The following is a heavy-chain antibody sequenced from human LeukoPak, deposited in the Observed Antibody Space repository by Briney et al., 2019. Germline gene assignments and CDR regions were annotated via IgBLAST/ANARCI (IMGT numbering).Heavy chain of an antibody. V-gene: IGHV1-46*01. CDR1: GYTFTDFY. D-gene: IGHD6-13*01. Sequence: ASVKVSCKASGYTFTDFYMNWVRQAPGQRLEWMGIINPSGASTRYAQKFQGRVTMTRDTSTSTVYMELSSLRSEDTAVYYCARGDRRRPPSSIGWYSENIFDYWGQGTLLTVSS. CDR2: INPSGAST. J-gene: IGHJ4*02. CDR3: ARGDRRRPPSSIGWYSENIFDY.